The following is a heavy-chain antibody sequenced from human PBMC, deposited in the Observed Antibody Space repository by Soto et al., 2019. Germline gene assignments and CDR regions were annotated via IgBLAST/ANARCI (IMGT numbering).Heavy chain of an antibody. CDR3: ARDRCSGGSCYRTYAFDI. CDR2: ISGGSSYI. Sequence: GGSLRLSCAASVFILSNYTMNWVRQAPGKGLEWVSSISGGSSYIYYADSVKGRFTISRDNAKNSLYLQMNSLRVEDTAVYYCARDRCSGGSCYRTYAFDIWGQGTLVTVSS. V-gene: IGHV3-21*06. J-gene: IGHJ3*02. CDR1: VFILSNYT. D-gene: IGHD2-15*01.